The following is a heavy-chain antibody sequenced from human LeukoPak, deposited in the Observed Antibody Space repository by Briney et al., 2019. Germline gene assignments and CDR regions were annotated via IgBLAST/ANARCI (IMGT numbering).Heavy chain of an antibody. V-gene: IGHV3-23*01. Sequence: PGGSLRLSCAASGFTFSAYAMNWVRQAPGKGLEWVSAITYSGGRTYYADSVKGRFTISRDNAKNSLYLQMNSLRAEDTAVYYCASRYCSSTSCYWDAFDIWGQGTMVTVSS. CDR1: GFTFSAYA. CDR2: ITYSGGRT. J-gene: IGHJ3*02. D-gene: IGHD2-2*01. CDR3: ASRYCSSTSCYWDAFDI.